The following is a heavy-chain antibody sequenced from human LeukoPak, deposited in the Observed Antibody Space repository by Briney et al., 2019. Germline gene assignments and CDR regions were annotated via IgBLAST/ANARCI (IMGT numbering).Heavy chain of an antibody. Sequence: SETLSLTCTVSGGSISSSSYYWGWIRQPPGKGLEWIGSTYYSGSTYYNPSLKSRVTISVDTSKNQFSLKLSSVTAADTAVYYCARDYYGSGLYWGQGTLVTVSS. V-gene: IGHV4-39*07. CDR1: GGSISSSSYY. CDR2: TYYSGST. J-gene: IGHJ4*02. CDR3: ARDYYGSGLY. D-gene: IGHD3-10*01.